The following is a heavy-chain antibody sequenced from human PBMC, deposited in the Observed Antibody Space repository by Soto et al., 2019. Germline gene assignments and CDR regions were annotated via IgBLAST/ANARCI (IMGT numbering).Heavy chain of an antibody. V-gene: IGHV5-51*01. CDR2: IYPGDSDT. CDR1: GYSFTTYW. J-gene: IGHJ4*02. Sequence: PGESLKISCKASGYSFTTYWIGWVRQMPGKGLEWMGIIYPGDSDTKYSPSLQGQVTISADTSISTAYLQWTSLKASDTAMYYCAIPRAGYGDYSAGYWGQGTLVTVSS. D-gene: IGHD4-17*01. CDR3: AIPRAGYGDYSAGY.